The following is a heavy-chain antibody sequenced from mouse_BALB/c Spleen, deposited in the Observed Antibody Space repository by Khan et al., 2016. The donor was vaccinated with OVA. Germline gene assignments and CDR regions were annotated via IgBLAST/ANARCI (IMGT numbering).Heavy chain of an antibody. CDR2: IIPSNDYT. CDR1: GYTFTTYT. D-gene: IGHD2-14*01. Sequence: VQLQQSGAELARPGASGKMSCKASGYTFTTYTIHGVKKRPGQGLEWMGYIIPSNDYTNYNQKFKDRATWTADKSSSTAYMQRSSLTSEDSAVYYCAREGAYYRSDGWFAYWGQGTLVTVSA. V-gene: IGHV1-4*01. CDR3: AREGAYYRSDGWFAY. J-gene: IGHJ3*01.